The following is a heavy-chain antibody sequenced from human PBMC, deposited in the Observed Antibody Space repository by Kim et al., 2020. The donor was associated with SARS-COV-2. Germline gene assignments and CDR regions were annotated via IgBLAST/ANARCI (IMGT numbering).Heavy chain of an antibody. CDR2: IYYSGST. J-gene: IGHJ5*02. V-gene: IGHV4-39*07. CDR3: ASVVTGRYRWFEP. Sequence: SETLSLTCTVSGGSISSSSYYWGWIRQPPGKGLEWIGSIYYSGSTYYTPSPKRRVTISVDTSKNQFSLKLSSVTAADTAVYYCASVVTGRYRWFEPWGQGTLGTVSS. D-gene: IGHD2-15*01. CDR1: GGSISSSSYY.